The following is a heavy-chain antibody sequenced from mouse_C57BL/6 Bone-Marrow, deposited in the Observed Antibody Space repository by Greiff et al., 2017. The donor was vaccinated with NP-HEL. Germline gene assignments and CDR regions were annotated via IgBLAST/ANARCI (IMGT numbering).Heavy chain of an antibody. CDR3: ACFEYAMDY. CDR1: GYTFTDYY. J-gene: IGHJ4*01. Sequence: VQLKQSGPVLVKPGASVKMSCKASGYTFTDYYMNWVKQSHGKSLEWIGVINPYNGGTSYNQKFKGKATLTVDKSSSTAYMELNSLTSEDSAVYYCACFEYAMDYWGQGTSVTVSS. V-gene: IGHV1-19*01. CDR2: INPYNGGT.